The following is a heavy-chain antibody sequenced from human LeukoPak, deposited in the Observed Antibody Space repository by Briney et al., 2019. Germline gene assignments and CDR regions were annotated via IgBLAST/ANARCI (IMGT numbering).Heavy chain of an antibody. D-gene: IGHD1-14*01. CDR1: AYTFTSYD. V-gene: IGHV1-8*01. J-gene: IGHJ6*02. CDR3: ARLNPATKGHYGMDV. Sequence: ASVKVSCKASAYTFTSYDINWVRQATGQGLEWMGWMNPNSGNTGYAQKFQGRVTMTRNTSISTAYKELSSLRSEATAVCYCARLNPATKGHYGMDVWGQGTTVTVSS. CDR2: MNPNSGNT.